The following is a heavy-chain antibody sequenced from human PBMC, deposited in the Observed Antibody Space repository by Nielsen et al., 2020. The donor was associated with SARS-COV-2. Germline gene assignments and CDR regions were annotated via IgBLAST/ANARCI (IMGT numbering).Heavy chain of an antibody. CDR2: IYYSGST. CDR1: GGSISSYY. CDR3: ARDRSGAVTLFDY. V-gene: IGHV4-59*01. J-gene: IGHJ4*02. Sequence: SETLSLTCTVSGGSISSYYWSWIRQPPGKGLEWIGYIYYSGSTNYNPSLKSRVTISVDTSKNQFSLKLSSVTAADTAVYYCARDRSGAVTLFDYWGQGTLVTASS. D-gene: IGHD4-17*01.